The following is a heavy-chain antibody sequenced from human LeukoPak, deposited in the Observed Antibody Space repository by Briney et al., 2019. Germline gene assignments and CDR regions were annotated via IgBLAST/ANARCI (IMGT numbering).Heavy chain of an antibody. Sequence: GRSLRLSCAVSGFTFSGYGMHWVRQAPGKGLEWVAVVSYDGSNKHYADSVEGRFTISRDNSKNTLYLQMNSLRAEDTAAYYCASRSGSYYFFDYWGQGTLATVSS. V-gene: IGHV3-30*03. CDR3: ASRSGSYYFFDY. J-gene: IGHJ4*02. CDR2: VSYDGSNK. D-gene: IGHD1-26*01. CDR1: GFTFSGYG.